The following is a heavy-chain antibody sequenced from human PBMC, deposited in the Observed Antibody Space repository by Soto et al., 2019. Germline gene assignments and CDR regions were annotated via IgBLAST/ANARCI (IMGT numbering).Heavy chain of an antibody. J-gene: IGHJ6*02. Sequence: SGPTLVNPTETLTLTCTVPGFSLTTGKMGVSWIRQPPGKAMEWLAHIFSDNERSYSTSLQGRLTISKDTSGSQVVLSMNNVDPVDTATYYCARMKVDSYQFYYAMDVWGQGTTVTVSS. CDR3: ARMKVDSYQFYYAMDV. CDR2: IFSDNER. CDR1: GFSLTTGKMG. V-gene: IGHV2-26*01. D-gene: IGHD3-9*01.